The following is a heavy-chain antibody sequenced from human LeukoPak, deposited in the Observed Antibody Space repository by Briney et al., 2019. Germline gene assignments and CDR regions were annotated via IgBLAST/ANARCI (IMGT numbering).Heavy chain of an antibody. J-gene: IGHJ4*02. CDR3: ARGGMGIAAAGAYLDY. Sequence: GSLRLSCAASGFTFSDYYMSWIRQAPGKGLEWVSYISSSSSYTNYADSVKGRFTISRDNAKNSLYLQMNSLRAEDTAVYYCARGGMGIAAAGAYLDYWGQGTLVTVSS. CDR2: ISSSSSYT. D-gene: IGHD6-13*01. V-gene: IGHV3-11*06. CDR1: GFTFSDYY.